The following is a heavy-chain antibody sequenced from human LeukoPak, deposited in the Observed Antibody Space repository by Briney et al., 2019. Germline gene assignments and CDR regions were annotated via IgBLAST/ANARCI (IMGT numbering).Heavy chain of an antibody. CDR3: AGAYCGGDCYSVVGWFDP. J-gene: IGHJ5*02. CDR2: INHSGST. Sequence: PSETLSLTCAVYGGSFSGYYWSWIRQPPGKGLEWIGEINHSGSTNYNPSLKSRVTISVDTSKNQFSLKLSSVTAAGTAVYYCAGAYCGGDCYSVVGWFDPWGQGTLVTVSS. CDR1: GGSFSGYY. D-gene: IGHD2-21*02. V-gene: IGHV4-34*01.